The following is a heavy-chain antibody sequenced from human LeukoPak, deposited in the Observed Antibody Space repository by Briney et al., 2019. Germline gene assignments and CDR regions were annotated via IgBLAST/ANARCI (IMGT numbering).Heavy chain of an antibody. Sequence: PSETLSLTCTVSGGSISSYYWSWTRQPAGKGLEWIGRIYTSGSTNYNPSLKSRVTMSVDTSKNQFSLKLSSVTAADTAVYYCARDRYYYGSGSPYFDYWGQGTLVTVSS. J-gene: IGHJ4*02. D-gene: IGHD3-10*01. CDR1: GGSISSYY. CDR3: ARDRYYYGSGSPYFDY. V-gene: IGHV4-4*07. CDR2: IYTSGST.